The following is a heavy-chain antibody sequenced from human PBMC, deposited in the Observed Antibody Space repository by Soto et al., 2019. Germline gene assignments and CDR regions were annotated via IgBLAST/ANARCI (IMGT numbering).Heavy chain of an antibody. Sequence: QVQLVESGGGVVQPGRSLRLSYAASGLTFSSYGMHWVRQAPGKGLAWVAVIWYDGSNKYYADSVKGRVTISRDNSKNTLYLQMNSLGAEDTAVYYWARDISSYDHYYYYYGMDVWGQGTTVTVSS. CDR3: ARDISSYDHYYYYYGMDV. CDR2: IWYDGSNK. J-gene: IGHJ6*02. V-gene: IGHV3-33*01. CDR1: GLTFSSYG. D-gene: IGHD5-12*01.